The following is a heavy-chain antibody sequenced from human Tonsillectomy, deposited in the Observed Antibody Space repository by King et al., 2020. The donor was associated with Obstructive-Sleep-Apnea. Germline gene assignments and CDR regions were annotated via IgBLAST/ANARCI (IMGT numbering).Heavy chain of an antibody. Sequence: DVQLVESGGGLVQPGGSLRLSCAASGFTFRSFVMNWVRQAPGKGLEWVSGISGSADRTYYAASVKGRFTISRDNSKNTLYLQMNSLRAEDTALYYCARSYDFWSGPHDWGQGTLVTVSS. CDR2: ISGSADRT. CDR3: ARSYDFWSGPHD. CDR1: GFTFRSFV. D-gene: IGHD3-3*01. J-gene: IGHJ4*02. V-gene: IGHV3-23*04.